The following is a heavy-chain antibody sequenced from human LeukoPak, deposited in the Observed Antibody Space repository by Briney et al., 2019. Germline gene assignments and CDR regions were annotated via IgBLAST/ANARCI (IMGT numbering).Heavy chain of an antibody. J-gene: IGHJ4*02. CDR3: ATYYDSGPCKD. Sequence: GGSLRLSCAASGFTFSNYWMTWVRQAPGKGLEWVANIKKDGGDKYYVDSVKGRFTISRDNTKNSLFLQMNSLRAEDTAMYYCATYYDSGPCKDWGRGTLVTVSS. D-gene: IGHD3-22*01. CDR1: GFTFSNYW. CDR2: IKKDGGDK. V-gene: IGHV3-7*05.